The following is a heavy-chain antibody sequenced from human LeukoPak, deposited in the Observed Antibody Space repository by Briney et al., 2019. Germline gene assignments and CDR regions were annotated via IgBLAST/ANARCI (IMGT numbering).Heavy chain of an antibody. Sequence: TSETLSLTCTVSGGSISSGSYYWSWIRQPAGKGLEWIGRIYTSGSTNYNPSPKSRVTISVDTSKNQFSLTLSSVTSADTAVYYCARDWGLFDSRGIRGVNWGQGTLVTVSS. J-gene: IGHJ4*02. V-gene: IGHV4-61*02. CDR1: GGSISSGSYY. CDR2: IYTSGST. CDR3: ARDWGLFDSRGIRGVN. D-gene: IGHD3-16*01.